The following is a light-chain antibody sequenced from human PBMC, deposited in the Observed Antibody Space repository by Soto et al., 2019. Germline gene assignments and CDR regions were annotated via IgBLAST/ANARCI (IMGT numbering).Light chain of an antibody. CDR3: QQYDNLPPGT. CDR2: AAS. CDR1: QGISSW. Sequence: DIQMTQSPSSLSASVGDRVTITCRASQGISSWLAWYQQKPGKAPKLLIYAASNLETGVPSRFSGSGSGTDFTFTISSLQPEDIATYYCQQYDNLPPGTFGQGTKVDIK. V-gene: IGKV1-33*01. J-gene: IGKJ1*01.